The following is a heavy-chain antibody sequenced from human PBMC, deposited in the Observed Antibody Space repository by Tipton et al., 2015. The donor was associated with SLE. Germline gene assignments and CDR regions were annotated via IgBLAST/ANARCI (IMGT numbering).Heavy chain of an antibody. D-gene: IGHD4/OR15-4a*01. V-gene: IGHV4-59*01. Sequence: TLSLTCTVSGGSISSYYWSWIRQPPGKGLEWIGYIYYIGSTNYNPSLRSRATISVDTSKNQFSLKLSSVTAADTAVYYCARGCLQSSYGLDVWGQGTAVTVSS. CDR2: IYYIGST. CDR3: ARGCLQSSYGLDV. CDR1: GGSISSYY. J-gene: IGHJ6*02.